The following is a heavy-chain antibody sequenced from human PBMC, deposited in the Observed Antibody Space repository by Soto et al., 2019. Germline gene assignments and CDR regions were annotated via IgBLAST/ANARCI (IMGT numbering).Heavy chain of an antibody. J-gene: IGHJ4*02. D-gene: IGHD3-10*01. CDR1: GFSLTTSGVG. V-gene: IGHV2-5*01. CDR3: ARQDPAGLRAYYFDY. CDR2: IYWNDDK. Sequence: SGPTLVNPTQTLTLTCTFSGFSLTTSGVGVGWTRQPPGKALEWLAVIYWNDDKRYSPSLKSRLTITKDSSKNQVVLTVTNMDPVDTATYYCARQDPAGLRAYYFDYWGQGTQVTVSS.